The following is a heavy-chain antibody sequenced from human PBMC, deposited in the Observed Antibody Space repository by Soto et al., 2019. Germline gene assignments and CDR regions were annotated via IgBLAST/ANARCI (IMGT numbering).Heavy chain of an antibody. V-gene: IGHV3-23*01. CDR2: ISNSGGTT. J-gene: IGHJ1*01. CDR3: ATGTAAPAH. D-gene: IGHD6-13*01. Sequence: GGSLRLSCAASGFTFSNFDMSWVRQAPGKGLEWVSGISNSGGTTYYADSVKGRFTSSRDNSKNTLYLQMTSLRAEDTAVYYCATGTAAPAHWGQGTLVTAPQ. CDR1: GFTFSNFD.